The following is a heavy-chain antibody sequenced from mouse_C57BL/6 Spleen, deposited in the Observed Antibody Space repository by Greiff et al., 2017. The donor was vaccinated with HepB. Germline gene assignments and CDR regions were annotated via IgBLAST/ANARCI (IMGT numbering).Heavy chain of an antibody. CDR3: ARSRDSNYAMVY. J-gene: IGHJ4*01. D-gene: IGHD2-5*01. V-gene: IGHV1-69*01. Sequence: VQLQQSGAELVMPGASVKLSCKASGYTFTSYWMHWVKQRPGQGLEWIGEIDPSDSYTNYNQKFKGKSTLTVDKSSSTAYMQLSSLTSEDSAVYYCARSRDSNYAMVYWGQGTSVTVSS. CDR1: GYTFTSYW. CDR2: IDPSDSYT.